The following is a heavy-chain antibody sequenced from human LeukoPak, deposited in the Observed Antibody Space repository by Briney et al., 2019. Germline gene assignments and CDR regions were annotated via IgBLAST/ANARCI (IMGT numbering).Heavy chain of an antibody. CDR2: INPDGSST. CDR3: ARDQGGPRDY. V-gene: IGHV3-74*03. CDR1: GFTFSNSW. Sequence: GGSLRLSCAASGFTFSNSWMHWVRQAPGKGVVWVSRINPDGSSTMYADSVKGRFTISRDNAKNTLYLQMNSLRAEDTAVYYCARDQGGPRDYWGQGSLVTVSS. D-gene: IGHD3-16*01. J-gene: IGHJ4*02.